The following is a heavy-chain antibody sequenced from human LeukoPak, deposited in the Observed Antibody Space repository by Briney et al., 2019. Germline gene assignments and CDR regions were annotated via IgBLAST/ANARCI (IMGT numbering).Heavy chain of an antibody. CDR3: ARAQHPVHWFDP. Sequence: GASVKVSCKASGYTFTNYDINWVRQAPGQGLEWMGWISAHNGYTNYAQKLQGRVTLTTDRSTSTTYMELRSLTSDDTGMYYCARAQHPVHWFDPWGQGTQVTVTS. V-gene: IGHV1-18*01. CDR1: GYTFTNYD. CDR2: ISAHNGYT. J-gene: IGHJ5*02. D-gene: IGHD2-2*01.